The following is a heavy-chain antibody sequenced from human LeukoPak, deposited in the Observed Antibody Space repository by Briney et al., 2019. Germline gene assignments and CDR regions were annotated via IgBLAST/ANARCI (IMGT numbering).Heavy chain of an antibody. Sequence: GRSLRLSCAASGFTFSTYGMHWVRQAPGKGLEWVAVIWFDGSNQYYVDSVRGRFSISRDNSKDTLYLQMSSLRVEDTAVYYCAKSLATGWYVNEYWGQGTLVTVSS. CDR2: IWFDGSNQ. CDR3: AKSLATGWYVNEY. V-gene: IGHV3-33*06. D-gene: IGHD6-19*01. J-gene: IGHJ4*02. CDR1: GFTFSTYG.